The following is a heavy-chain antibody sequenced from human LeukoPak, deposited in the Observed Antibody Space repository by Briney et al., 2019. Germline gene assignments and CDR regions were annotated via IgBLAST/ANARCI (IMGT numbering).Heavy chain of an antibody. J-gene: IGHJ4*02. CDR3: ARGYSSGWYEGLDY. CDR1: GFTFSSYA. V-gene: IGHV3-30*04. D-gene: IGHD6-19*01. Sequence: PGGSLRLSCAASGFTFSSYAMHWVRQAPSKGLEWVAVISYDGSNKYYADSVKGRFTISRDNSKNTLYLQMNSLRAEDTAVYYCARGYSSGWYEGLDYWGQGTLVTVSS. CDR2: ISYDGSNK.